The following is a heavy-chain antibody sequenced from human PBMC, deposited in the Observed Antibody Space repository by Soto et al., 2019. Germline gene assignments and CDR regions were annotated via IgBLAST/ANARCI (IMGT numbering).Heavy chain of an antibody. V-gene: IGHV3-23*01. CDR1: GFTFSSYS. Sequence: EVQLLESGGTLVQPGGSLRLSCAASGFTFSSYSMSWVRQAPGKGLEWVSGISGSGAGTYYADSVQGRFTISRDNSENKVYLQMNSLRAEDTAVYYCANARYCYGGSCYGLPYYYGMAVWGQGTTVTVSS. CDR2: ISGSGAGT. J-gene: IGHJ6*02. D-gene: IGHD2-15*01. CDR3: ANARYCYGGSCYGLPYYYGMAV.